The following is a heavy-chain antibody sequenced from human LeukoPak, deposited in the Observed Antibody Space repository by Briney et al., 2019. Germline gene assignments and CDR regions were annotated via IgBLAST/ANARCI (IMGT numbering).Heavy chain of an antibody. CDR3: ARGLAAAVSVDY. D-gene: IGHD6-13*01. CDR1: GFTFSSYG. Sequence: GGSLRLSCAASGFTFSSYGMHWVRQAPGKGLEWVAFIRYDGSNKYYADSVKGRFTISRDNSKNTLYLQMNSLGAEDTAVYYCARGLAAAVSVDYWGQGTLVTVSS. CDR2: IRYDGSNK. V-gene: IGHV3-30*02. J-gene: IGHJ4*02.